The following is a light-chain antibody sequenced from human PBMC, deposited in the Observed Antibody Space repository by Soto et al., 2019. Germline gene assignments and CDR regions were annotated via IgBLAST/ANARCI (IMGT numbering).Light chain of an antibody. CDR2: GAS. Sequence: EIVLTQSPCTLSLSPGERATLSCRASQSVSSSYLAWYQQKPGQAPRLLIYGASSRATGIPDRFSGSGSGTDFTLTISRLEPEDVAVYSCQQYGSSPYTFGQGTKLEIK. CDR1: QSVSSSY. V-gene: IGKV3-20*01. CDR3: QQYGSSPYT. J-gene: IGKJ2*01.